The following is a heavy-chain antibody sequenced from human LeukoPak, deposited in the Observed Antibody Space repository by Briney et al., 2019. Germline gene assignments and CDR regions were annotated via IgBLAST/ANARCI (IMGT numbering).Heavy chain of an antibody. V-gene: IGHV4-30-4*01. Sequence: SETLSLTCTVSGGSISSGDYYWSWTRQPPGKGLEWIGYIYYSGSTYYNPSLKSRVTISVDTSKNQFSLKLSSVTAADTAVYYCARATLSSGYYQDLDYWGQGTLVTVSS. CDR1: GGSISSGDYY. D-gene: IGHD3-22*01. CDR2: IYYSGST. CDR3: ARATLSSGYYQDLDY. J-gene: IGHJ4*02.